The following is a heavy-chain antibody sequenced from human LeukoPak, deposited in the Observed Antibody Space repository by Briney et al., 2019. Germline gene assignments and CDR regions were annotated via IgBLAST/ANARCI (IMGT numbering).Heavy chain of an antibody. CDR1: GFTFSHFA. J-gene: IGHJ5*02. Sequence: GTSLRLSCAASGFTFSHFAMHWVRQAPDKGLEWVAVIWSDTTSEYYADSAKGRFTISRDNFKRTVSLELNSRRAEDDAADYCSKDAERGFDYRNSLEHWGQGSLVIVSS. CDR3: SKDAERGFDYRNSLEH. V-gene: IGHV3-33*06. D-gene: IGHD4-11*01. CDR2: IWSDTTSE.